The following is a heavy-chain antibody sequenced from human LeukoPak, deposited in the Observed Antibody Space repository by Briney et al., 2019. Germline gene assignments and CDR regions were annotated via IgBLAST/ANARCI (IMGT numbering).Heavy chain of an antibody. CDR3: FAAAGTGDDY. Sequence: PGGSLRLSCAASGFTFSNYWMNWVRQAPGKWLEWVANVKPDGSEKYYVDSVKGRFTISRDNAKSSLYLQMNSLRAEDTAVYYCFAAAGTGDDYWGQGTLVTVSS. CDR2: VKPDGSEK. D-gene: IGHD6-13*01. CDR1: GFTFSNYW. V-gene: IGHV3-7*05. J-gene: IGHJ4*02.